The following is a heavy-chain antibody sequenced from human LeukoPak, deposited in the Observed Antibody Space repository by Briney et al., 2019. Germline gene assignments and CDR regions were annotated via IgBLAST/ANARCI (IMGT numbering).Heavy chain of an antibody. CDR2: INPNSGGT. J-gene: IGHJ3*02. D-gene: IGHD5-24*01. Sequence: ASVRVSCKASGYTFSSCDINWVRQAPGQGLGWMGWINPNSGGTNYAQKFQGRVTMTRDTSISTAYMELSRLRSDDTAVYYCARVKGRDGYNPLDAFEIWGQGTMGTVSS. CDR3: ARVKGRDGYNPLDAFEI. CDR1: GYTFSSCD. V-gene: IGHV1-2*02.